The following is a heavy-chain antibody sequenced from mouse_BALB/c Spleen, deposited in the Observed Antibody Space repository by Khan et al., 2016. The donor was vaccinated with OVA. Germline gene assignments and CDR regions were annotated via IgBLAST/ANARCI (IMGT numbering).Heavy chain of an antibody. Sequence: QVQLKQSGAELAKPGASVKMSCKASGYTFTSYWMHWVKQRPGQGLEWIGYINPSTGYTEYNQKFKDKATLTADKSSSTAYMQLSSLTSEDSAVYYCTLSGDAFDYWGPGTTLTVAS. D-gene: IGHD1-3*01. CDR3: TLSGDAFDY. CDR1: GYTFTSYW. J-gene: IGHJ2*01. V-gene: IGHV1-7*01. CDR2: INPSTGYT.